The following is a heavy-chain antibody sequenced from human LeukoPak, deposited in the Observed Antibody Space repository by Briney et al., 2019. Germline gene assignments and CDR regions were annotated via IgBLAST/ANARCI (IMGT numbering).Heavy chain of an antibody. V-gene: IGHV1-18*01. D-gene: IGHD1-26*01. CDR2: ISADSGDR. CDR1: GDSFSNYG. CDR3: ASGSYLWGGMDV. Sequence: ASVKVSCKASGDSFSNYGFAWVRQAPGQGLEWLGWISADSGDRYYAQNFQHRVTMTTDTSTTTGYMELRSLRSDDTAVYYCASGSYLWGGMDVWGQGTTVTVSS. J-gene: IGHJ6*02.